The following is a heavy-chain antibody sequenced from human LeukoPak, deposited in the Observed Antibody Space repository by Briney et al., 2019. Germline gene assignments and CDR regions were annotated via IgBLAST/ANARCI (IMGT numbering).Heavy chain of an antibody. CDR3: ARLQYGDFYFDY. CDR1: GGSISSSSDY. D-gene: IGHD4-17*01. Sequence: SETLSLTCTVSGGSISSSSDYWGWIRQPAGKGLEWIGGIYYSGSTSYNPSLKGRVTISVDTSKNQFSLRLSSVTAADTAVYYCARLQYGDFYFDYWGQGTLVTVSS. V-gene: IGHV4-39*01. CDR2: IYYSGST. J-gene: IGHJ4*02.